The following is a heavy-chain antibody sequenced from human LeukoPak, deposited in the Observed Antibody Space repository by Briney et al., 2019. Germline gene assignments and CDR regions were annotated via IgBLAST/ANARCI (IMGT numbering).Heavy chain of an antibody. CDR1: GYTFTGYF. J-gene: IGHJ3*02. V-gene: IGHV1-2*02. CDR2: INPNSGGT. CDR3: AREWTAAADNDAFDI. Sequence: WASVKVSCKASGYTFTGYFMHWVRQAPGQGLEWMGWINPNSGGTDSAQKFQGRVTMTRDTSISTAYMELSRLRSDDTAVYYCAREWTAAADNDAFDIWGQGTMVSVSS. D-gene: IGHD6-13*01.